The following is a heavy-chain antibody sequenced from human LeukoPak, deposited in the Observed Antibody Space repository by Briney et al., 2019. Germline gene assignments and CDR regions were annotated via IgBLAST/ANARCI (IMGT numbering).Heavy chain of an antibody. V-gene: IGHV4-61*10. CDR1: GGSISSGSYY. J-gene: IGHJ4*02. Sequence: SETLSLTCTVSGGSISSGSYYWSWIRQPAGKGLEWIGYIYYSGNTNYNPSLKSRVTVSIDTSKNQFSLKLSSVTAADTAMYYCARNTYFDYWGQETLVTVSS. CDR2: IYYSGNT. CDR3: ARNTYFDY.